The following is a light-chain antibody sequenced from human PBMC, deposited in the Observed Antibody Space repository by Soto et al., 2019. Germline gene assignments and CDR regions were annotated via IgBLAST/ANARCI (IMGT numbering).Light chain of an antibody. V-gene: IGLV2-14*01. Sequence: QSVLTQPSSVSGSPGQSITISFTGTSSDVGGYNSVSWYQQHPGKAPKLVIYDVGNRPSGVSDRFSGSKSGNTASLTISGLQAEDEAEYYCSSYTSSSTYVFGAGTKVTVL. J-gene: IGLJ1*01. CDR1: SSDVGGYNS. CDR3: SSYTSSSTYV. CDR2: DVG.